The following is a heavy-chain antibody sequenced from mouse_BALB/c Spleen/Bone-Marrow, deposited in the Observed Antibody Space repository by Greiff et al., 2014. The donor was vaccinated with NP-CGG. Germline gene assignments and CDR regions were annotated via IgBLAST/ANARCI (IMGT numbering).Heavy chain of an antibody. J-gene: IGHJ2*01. V-gene: IGHV2-6-5*01. Sequence: VQGVESGPGLVAPSQSLSITCTVSGFSFTDYGVSWIRQPPGKGLEWLGVIWGGGITYYNSTLKSRLSISKDNSKSQVFLKMNSLQTDDTAMYYCAKHDTTVVLDYWGQGTTLTVSS. CDR1: GFSFTDYG. CDR2: IWGGGIT. D-gene: IGHD1-1*01. CDR3: AKHDTTVVLDY.